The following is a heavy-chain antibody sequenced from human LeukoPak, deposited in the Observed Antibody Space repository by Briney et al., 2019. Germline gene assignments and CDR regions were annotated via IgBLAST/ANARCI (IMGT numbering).Heavy chain of an antibody. CDR1: GFTFSTYT. Sequence: PGRSLRLSCAASGFTFSTYTMHWVRQAPGKGLEWVAVISYDGSNKYYADSVKGRFTISRDNSKNTLYLQMNSLRAEDTAVYYCASDAAGGDTSLGDYWGQGTLVTVSS. D-gene: IGHD2-21*02. CDR3: ASDAAGGDTSLGDY. CDR2: ISYDGSNK. J-gene: IGHJ4*02. V-gene: IGHV3-30*04.